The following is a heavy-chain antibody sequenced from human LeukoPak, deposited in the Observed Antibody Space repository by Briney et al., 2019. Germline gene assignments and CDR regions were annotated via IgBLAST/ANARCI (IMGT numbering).Heavy chain of an antibody. J-gene: IGHJ4*02. CDR2: IRYDGSNK. D-gene: IGHD6-13*01. CDR1: GFTFSSYG. Sequence: GGSLRLSCAASGFTFSSYGMHWVRQAPGKGLEWVAFIRYDGSNKYYADSVKGRFTISRDNSKNTLYLQMNSLRAENTAVYYCAKDGSSSAHYWGQGTLVTVSS. V-gene: IGHV3-30*02. CDR3: AKDGSSSAHY.